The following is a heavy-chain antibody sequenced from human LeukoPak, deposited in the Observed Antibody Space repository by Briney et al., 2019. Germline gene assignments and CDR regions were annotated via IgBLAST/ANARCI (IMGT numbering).Heavy chain of an antibody. V-gene: IGHV3-7*03. CDR3: ATPLDYYDSSGYHQGGD. CDR2: IKQDGSKK. J-gene: IGHJ4*02. CDR1: GFTFSSYW. D-gene: IGHD3-22*01. Sequence: GGSLRLPCAASGFTFSSYWMTWVRQAPGKGLEWVANIKQDGSKKNYVDSVKGRFTISRDNAKNSLYLQMNSLRAEDTAVYYCATPLDYYDSSGYHQGGDWGQGTLVTVSS.